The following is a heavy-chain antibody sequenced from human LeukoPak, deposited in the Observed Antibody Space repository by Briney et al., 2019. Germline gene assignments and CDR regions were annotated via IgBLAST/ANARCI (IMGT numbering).Heavy chain of an antibody. CDR3: ARDQSAGAQNWFDP. J-gene: IGHJ5*02. CDR1: GFTFSSYG. D-gene: IGHD1-26*01. Sequence: GGSLRLSCAASGFTFSSYGMHWVRQAPGKGLEWVAVISYDGSNKYYADSVKGRFTISRDNSKNTLYLQMNSLRAEDTAVYYCARDQSAGAQNWFDPWGQGTLVTVSS. CDR2: ISYDGSNK. V-gene: IGHV3-30*03.